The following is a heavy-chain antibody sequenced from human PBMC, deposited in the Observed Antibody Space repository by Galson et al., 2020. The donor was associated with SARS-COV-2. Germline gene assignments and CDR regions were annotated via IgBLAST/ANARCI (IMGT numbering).Heavy chain of an antibody. J-gene: IGHJ2*01. CDR3: ARVPYWYFDL. CDR2: ISRGGTTI. V-gene: IGHV3-11*01. CDR1: GFTFSDYY. Sequence: GESLKISCEASGFTFSDYYMSWIRQAPGKGLEWVSYISRGGTTIFYADSVRGRFSISRDNANNSLFLQMNSLRTEDTAVYYCARVPYWYFDLWGRGTLVTVSS.